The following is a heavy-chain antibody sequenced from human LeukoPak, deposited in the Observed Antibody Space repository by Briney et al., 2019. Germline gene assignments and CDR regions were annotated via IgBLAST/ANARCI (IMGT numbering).Heavy chain of an antibody. J-gene: IGHJ4*02. CDR2: MNTSGDTT. Sequence: GASVKVSCKTSGYNFTNYYMHWVRQAPGHGLEWMGIMNTSGDTTTYAEKFQGRVTMTRDTSTSTVYMELSSLRSEDTAVYYCARGGALRYFEWFSAYWGQGTLVTVSS. V-gene: IGHV1-46*01. D-gene: IGHD3-9*01. CDR1: GYNFTNYY. CDR3: ARGGALRYFEWFSAY.